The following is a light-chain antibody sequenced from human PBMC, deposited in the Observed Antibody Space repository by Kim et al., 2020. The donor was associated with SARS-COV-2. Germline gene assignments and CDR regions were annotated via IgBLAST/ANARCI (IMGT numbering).Light chain of an antibody. CDR1: QDIRND. CDR3: LQHSTHPIT. CDR2: GAS. Sequence: DIQMTQSPSSLSASVGDRVTITCRASQDIRNDLGWYQQNPGRAPKRLIYGASSLQSGFPSRFCGSGSGTEFTLTISSVQPEDFATYFCLQHSTHPITLGQGTRLEIK. J-gene: IGKJ5*01. V-gene: IGKV1-17*01.